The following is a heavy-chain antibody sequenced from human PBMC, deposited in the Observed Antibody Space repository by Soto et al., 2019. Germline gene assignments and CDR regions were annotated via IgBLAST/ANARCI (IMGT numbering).Heavy chain of an antibody. CDR2: ISAYNGNT. CDR3: ARLSSGGSTSWFDY. V-gene: IGHV1-18*01. J-gene: IGHJ4*02. Sequence: ASVKVSCKASGYTFTSYGISWVRQAPGQGLEWVGWISAYNGNTNYAQKLQGRVTMTTDTSTSTAYMELRSLRSDDTAVYYCARLSSGGSTSWFDYWGQGTLVTVSS. CDR1: GYTFTSYG. D-gene: IGHD6-6*01.